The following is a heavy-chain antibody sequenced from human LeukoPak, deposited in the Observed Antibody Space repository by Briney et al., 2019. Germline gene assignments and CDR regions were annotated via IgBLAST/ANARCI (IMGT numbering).Heavy chain of an antibody. CDR3: ARGDVLLPYYYDSSGYYVFDY. CDR2: ISYDGSNK. Sequence: GRSLRLSCAASGFTFSSYAMHWVRRAPGKGLEWVAVISYDGSNKYYADSVKGRFTISRDNSKNTLYLQMNSLRAEDTAVYYCARGDVLLPYYYDSSGYYVFDYWGQGTLVTVSS. D-gene: IGHD3-22*01. J-gene: IGHJ4*02. CDR1: GFTFSSYA. V-gene: IGHV3-30-3*01.